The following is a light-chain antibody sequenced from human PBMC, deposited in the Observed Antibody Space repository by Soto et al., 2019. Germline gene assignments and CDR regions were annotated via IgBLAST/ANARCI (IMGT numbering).Light chain of an antibody. CDR2: GAS. CDR1: QTITTN. CDR3: QHYHKWPPWT. J-gene: IGKJ1*01. Sequence: EIVMTQSPATLSVSPGERATLSCRSSQTITTNLAWYQQRPGQPPRLLIHGASTRATGIPARFSGSGSGTDFTLTISSVQSEDFAVYYCQHYHKWPPWTFGQGTKVDI. V-gene: IGKV3-15*01.